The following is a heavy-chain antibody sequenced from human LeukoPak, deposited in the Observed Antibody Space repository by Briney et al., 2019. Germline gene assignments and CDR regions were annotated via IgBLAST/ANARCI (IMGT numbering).Heavy chain of an antibody. V-gene: IGHV1-2*04. CDR3: ARDAGYSSGWYVGTEGNNWFDP. CDR1: GYTFTGYY. CDR2: INPNSGGT. Sequence: ASVKVSCKASGYTFTGYYMHWVRQAPGQGLEWMGWINPNSGGTSYAQKFQGWVTMTRDTSISTAYMELSRLRSDDTAVYYCARDAGYSSGWYVGTEGNNWFDPWGQGTLVTVSS. J-gene: IGHJ5*02. D-gene: IGHD6-19*01.